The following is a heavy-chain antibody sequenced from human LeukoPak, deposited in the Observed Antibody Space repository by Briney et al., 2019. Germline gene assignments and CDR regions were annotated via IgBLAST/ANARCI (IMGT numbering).Heavy chain of an antibody. V-gene: IGHV4-59*01. CDR1: GGSMSTYY. D-gene: IGHD3-10*01. CDR3: ARGGLLWFGELFHFDY. CDR2: IYYSGST. J-gene: IGHJ4*02. Sequence: SETLSLTCTVSGGSMSTYYWSWIRQSPGKGLEWIGYIYYSGSTNYNPSLKSRVTISVDTSKNQFSLKLSSVTAADTAVYYCARGGLLWFGELFHFDYWGQGTLVTVSS.